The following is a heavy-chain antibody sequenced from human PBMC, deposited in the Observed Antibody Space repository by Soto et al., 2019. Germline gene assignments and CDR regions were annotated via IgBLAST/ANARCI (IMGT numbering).Heavy chain of an antibody. CDR2: IIPILGIA. CDR1: GGTFSSYT. J-gene: IGHJ4*02. Sequence: QVQLVQSGAEVQKPGSSVKVSCKASGGTFSSYTISWVRQAPGQGLEWMGRIIPILGIANYAQKFQGRVTITADKSTSTAYMELSSLRSEDTAVYYCAWGYCTNGVCYGDYWGQGTLVTVSS. CDR3: AWGYCTNGVCYGDY. D-gene: IGHD2-8*01. V-gene: IGHV1-69*02.